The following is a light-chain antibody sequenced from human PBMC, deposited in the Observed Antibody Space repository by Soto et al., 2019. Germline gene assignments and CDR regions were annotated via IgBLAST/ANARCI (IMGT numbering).Light chain of an antibody. V-gene: IGLV2-8*01. Sequence: QSALTQPPSASGSPGQSVTISCTGTSNDVGDNDVTWYQQHLGKDRNILIYEVSQRPSGVPDRFSRPKSGNTAYLTVSGLQTKDEADYYCSAYAGSNNLVFGSGTKGTVL. J-gene: IGLJ1*01. CDR2: EVS. CDR1: SNDVGDND. CDR3: SAYAGSNNLV.